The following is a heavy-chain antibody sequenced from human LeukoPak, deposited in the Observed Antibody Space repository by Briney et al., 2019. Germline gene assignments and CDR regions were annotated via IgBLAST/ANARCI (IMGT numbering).Heavy chain of an antibody. J-gene: IGHJ4*02. D-gene: IGHD6-13*01. V-gene: IGHV3-74*01. CDR1: GFTFSSYW. CDR3: ARGIGAAAPFYFDY. CDR2: INTDGSST. Sequence: GGSLRLSCAASGFTFSSYWMHWVRQAPGKGLVWVSRINTDGSSTSYADSVKGRFTISRDNAKDTLYLQMNSLTADDTAVYYCARGIGAAAPFYFDYWGQGTLVTASS.